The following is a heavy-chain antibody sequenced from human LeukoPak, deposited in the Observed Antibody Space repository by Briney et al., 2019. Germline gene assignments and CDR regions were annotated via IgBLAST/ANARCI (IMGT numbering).Heavy chain of an antibody. J-gene: IGHJ5*02. CDR2: FSPYNGNT. Sequence: GASVKVSCKASGYTFTSYGISWVRQAPEQGLRWRGWFSPYNGNTNYAQKLQGRVTMTTDTSTSTAYMELRSLRSDDTAVYYCARSKFRYSSSANWFDPWGQGTLVTVSS. D-gene: IGHD6-6*01. V-gene: IGHV1-18*01. CDR1: GYTFTSYG. CDR3: ARSKFRYSSSANWFDP.